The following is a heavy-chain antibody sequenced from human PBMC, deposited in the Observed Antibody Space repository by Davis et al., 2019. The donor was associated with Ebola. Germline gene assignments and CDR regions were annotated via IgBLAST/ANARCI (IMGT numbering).Heavy chain of an antibody. CDR2: IHYSGST. Sequence: MPSETLSLTCTVSGGSISSYYWSWIRQPPGKGLEWIGYIHYSGSTNYNPSLKSRVTIPVDTSKNQFSLKLSSVTAADTAVYYCAGLAARSSYYYGMDVWGQGTTVSVSS. CDR3: AGLAARSSYYYGMDV. CDR1: GGSISSYY. D-gene: IGHD6-6*01. J-gene: IGHJ6*02. V-gene: IGHV4-59*01.